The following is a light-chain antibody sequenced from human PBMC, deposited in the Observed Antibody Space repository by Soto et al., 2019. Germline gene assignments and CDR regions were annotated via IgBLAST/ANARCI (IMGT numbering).Light chain of an antibody. CDR3: TSYTNNNTVI. CDR2: KVS. V-gene: IGLV2-14*01. Sequence: QSVLTQPASVSESPGQSITISCSGTSSDVSDYNYVSWYQHPPGKAPKLMIYKVSNRPSGVSNRFSGSKSGNTASLTISGLQAEDEADYYCTSYTNNNTVIFGGGTKVTVL. CDR1: SSDVSDYNY. J-gene: IGLJ2*01.